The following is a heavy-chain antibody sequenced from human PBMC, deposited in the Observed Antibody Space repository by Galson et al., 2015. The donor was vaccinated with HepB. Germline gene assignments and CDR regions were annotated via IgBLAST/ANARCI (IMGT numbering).Heavy chain of an antibody. D-gene: IGHD3-16*01. Sequence: PALVKPTQTLTLTCTFSGFSLPTNRVGVGWIRQPPGKALECLAVIYWYDNKCYSSSLKNRLTITMDTSKNQVVLTMTNMDPLDTATYYCARRRIDYGFHYWGQGALVTVSS. CDR2: IYWYDNK. J-gene: IGHJ4*02. V-gene: IGHV2-5*01. CDR3: ARRRIDYGFHY. CDR1: GFSLPTNRVG.